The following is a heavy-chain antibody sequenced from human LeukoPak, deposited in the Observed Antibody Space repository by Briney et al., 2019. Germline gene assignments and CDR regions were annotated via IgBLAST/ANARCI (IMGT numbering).Heavy chain of an antibody. CDR1: GYTFTSYA. D-gene: IGHD5-24*01. CDR3: ARAPNQWKMATIRAFDI. CDR2: INTNTGNP. Sequence: ASVKVSCKASGYTFTSYAMNWVRQAPGQGLEWMGWINTNTGNPTYAQGFTGRFVFSLDTSVSTVYLQISSLKAEDTAVYYCARAPNQWKMATIRAFDIWGQGTMVTVSS. V-gene: IGHV7-4-1*02. J-gene: IGHJ3*02.